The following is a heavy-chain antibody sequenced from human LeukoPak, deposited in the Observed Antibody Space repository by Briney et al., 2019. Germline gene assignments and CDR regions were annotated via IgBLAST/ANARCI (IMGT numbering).Heavy chain of an antibody. Sequence: SSVTVSCKASGGTFSSYAISWVRQAPGQGLEWMGRIIPILGIANYAQKFQGRVTITADKSTSTAYMELSSLRSEDTAVYYCARDSAPIRGYSYGGHKTKIDYWGQGTLVTVSS. V-gene: IGHV1-69*04. J-gene: IGHJ4*02. CDR3: ARDSAPIRGYSYGGHKTKIDY. CDR1: GGTFSSYA. D-gene: IGHD5-18*01. CDR2: IIPILGIA.